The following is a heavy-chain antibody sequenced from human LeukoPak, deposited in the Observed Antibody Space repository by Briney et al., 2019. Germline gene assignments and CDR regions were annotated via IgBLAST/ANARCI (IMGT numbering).Heavy chain of an antibody. CDR3: ARALYHTFDY. CDR1: GYTFSSYG. V-gene: IGHV1-18*01. J-gene: IGHJ4*02. Sequence: GASVKVSCKASGYTFSSYGISWVRQAPGQGLEWMGWISADNGNTNYVQKFQGRVTMTTDTSTRTAYMELRSLRSDDTAVYYCARALYHTFDYWGQGTLVTVSS. D-gene: IGHD2-2*01. CDR2: ISADNGNT.